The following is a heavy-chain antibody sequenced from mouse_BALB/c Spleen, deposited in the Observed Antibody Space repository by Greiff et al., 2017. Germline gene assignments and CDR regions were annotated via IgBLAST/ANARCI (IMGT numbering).Heavy chain of an antibody. CDR3: ARCPSSGSLAY. CDR2: ILPGSGST. V-gene: IGHV1-9*01. J-gene: IGHJ3*01. Sequence: QVQLQQSGAELMKPGASVKISCKATGYTFSSYWIEWVKQRPGHGLEWIGEILPGSGSTNYNEKFKGKATFTADTSSNTAYMQLSSLTSEDSAVYYCARCPSSGSLAYWGQGTLVTVSA. CDR1: GYTFSSYW. D-gene: IGHD3-1*01.